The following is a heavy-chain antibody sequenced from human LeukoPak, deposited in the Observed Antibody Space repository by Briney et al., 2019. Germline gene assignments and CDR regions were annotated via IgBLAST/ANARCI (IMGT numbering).Heavy chain of an antibody. Sequence: SETLSLTCTVSGGSISSYYWSWIRQPPGKGLEWIGYIYYSGSTNYNPSLKSRVTISVDTSKNQFSLKLSSVTAADTAVYYCARGKLYYYGSGSLNYYYYYGMDVWGQGTTVTVSS. V-gene: IGHV4-59*01. CDR1: GGSISSYY. D-gene: IGHD3-10*01. CDR3: ARGKLYYYGSGSLNYYYYYGMDV. J-gene: IGHJ6*02. CDR2: IYYSGST.